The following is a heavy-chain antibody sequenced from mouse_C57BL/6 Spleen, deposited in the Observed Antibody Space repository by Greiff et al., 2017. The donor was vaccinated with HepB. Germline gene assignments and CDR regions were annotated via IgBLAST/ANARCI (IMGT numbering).Heavy chain of an antibody. CDR3: ARFGSSGYDPYAMDY. J-gene: IGHJ4*01. CDR2: IYPGDGDT. Sequence: QVQLQQSGPELVKPGASVKISCKASGYAFSSSWMNWVKQRPGKGLEWIGRIYPGDGDTNYNGKFKGKATLTADKSSSTAYMQLSSLTSEDSAVYFCARFGSSGYDPYAMDYWGQGTSVTVSS. D-gene: IGHD3-2*02. CDR1: GYAFSSSW. V-gene: IGHV1-82*01.